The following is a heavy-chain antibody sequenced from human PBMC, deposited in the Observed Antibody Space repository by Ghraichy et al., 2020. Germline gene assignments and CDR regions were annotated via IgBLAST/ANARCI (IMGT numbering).Heavy chain of an antibody. CDR2: IRRSSSTK. J-gene: IGHJ4*02. CDR3: ARDRGGPGEDDGGNSWPDY. V-gene: IGHV3-48*02. D-gene: IGHD4-23*01. Sequence: GESLRLSCAASGFTFSSHSMNWVRQAPGKGLEWVSYIRRSSSTKYYADSVKGRITISRDNAKSSLYLQMNSLRDEDTAVYYCARDRGGPGEDDGGNSWPDYWGQGTLVPVSS. CDR1: GFTFSSHS.